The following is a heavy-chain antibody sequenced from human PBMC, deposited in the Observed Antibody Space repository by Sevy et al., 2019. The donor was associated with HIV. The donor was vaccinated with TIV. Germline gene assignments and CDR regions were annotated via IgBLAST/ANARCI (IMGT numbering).Heavy chain of an antibody. V-gene: IGHV3-15*01. Sequence: GGSLRLSCAASGFTFSNAWMSWVRQAPGKGLEWVGRIKSKTDGGTTDNAAPVKGRFTISRDDSKNTLYLQMNSLKTEDTAVYYCTTGGSGSYSVYYYYYGMDVWGQGTTVTVSS. CDR3: TTGGSGSYSVYYYYYGMDV. J-gene: IGHJ6*02. CDR2: IKSKTDGGTT. CDR1: GFTFSNAW. D-gene: IGHD1-26*01.